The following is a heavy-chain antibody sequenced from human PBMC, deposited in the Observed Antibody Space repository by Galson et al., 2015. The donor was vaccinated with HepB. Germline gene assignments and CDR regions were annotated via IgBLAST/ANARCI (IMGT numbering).Heavy chain of an antibody. J-gene: IGHJ6*02. CDR2: MYPGDSDT. Sequence: QSGAEVKKPGESLKISCKGSEYSFSSYWIGWVRQMPGKGLEWVGIMYPGDSDTRYSLSFEGQVTISADRSSSTAFLQWSSLKASDTAIYYCARAMIGGKVAGGMDVWGQGTTVTVFS. V-gene: IGHV5-51*03. D-gene: IGHD3-22*01. CDR3: ARAMIGGKVAGGMDV. CDR1: EYSFSSYW.